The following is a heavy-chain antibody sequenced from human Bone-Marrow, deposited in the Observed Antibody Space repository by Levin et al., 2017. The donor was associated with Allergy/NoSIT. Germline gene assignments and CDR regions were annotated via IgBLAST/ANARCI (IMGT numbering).Heavy chain of an antibody. V-gene: IGHV4-61*01. J-gene: IGHJ6*02. CDR1: GGSVSSGSYY. CDR3: ARNNEYCSSTSCLYYDYGMDV. D-gene: IGHD2-2*01. CDR2: IYYSGST. Sequence: SETLSLTCTVSGGSVSSGSYYWSWIRQPPGKGLEWIGYIYYSGSTNYNPSLKSRVTISVDTSKNQFSLKLSSVTAADTAVYYCARNNEYCSSTSCLYYDYGMDVWGQGTTVTVSS.